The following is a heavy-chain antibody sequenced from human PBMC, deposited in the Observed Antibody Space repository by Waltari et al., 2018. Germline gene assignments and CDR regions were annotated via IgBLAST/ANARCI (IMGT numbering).Heavy chain of an antibody. D-gene: IGHD6-19*01. CDR1: GGSISSSSYY. J-gene: IGHJ4*02. V-gene: IGHV4-39*01. CDR2: IYYSGST. CDR3: ARHDVAVARVDY. Sequence: QLQLQESGPGLVKPSETLSLTCTVSGGSISSSSYYWGWIRQPPGKGLEWIGSIYYSGSTYYNPSLKSRVTISVDTSKNQFSLKLSSVTAADTAVYYCARHDVAVARVDYWGQGTLVTVSS.